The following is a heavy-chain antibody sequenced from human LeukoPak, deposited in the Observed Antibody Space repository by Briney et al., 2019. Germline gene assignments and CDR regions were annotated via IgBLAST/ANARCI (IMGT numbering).Heavy chain of an antibody. V-gene: IGHV1-46*01. D-gene: IGHD3-10*01. CDR2: INPSGGST. CDR3: ALVRGVIDWFDP. CDR1: GYTFTSYN. J-gene: IGHJ5*02. Sequence: ASVKVSCKASGYTFTSYNLHWVRQAPGQGLEWMGIINPSGGSTSYTQKLQGRVTMTTDTSTSTAYMELRSLRSDDTAVYYCALVRGVIDWFDPWGQGTLVTVSS.